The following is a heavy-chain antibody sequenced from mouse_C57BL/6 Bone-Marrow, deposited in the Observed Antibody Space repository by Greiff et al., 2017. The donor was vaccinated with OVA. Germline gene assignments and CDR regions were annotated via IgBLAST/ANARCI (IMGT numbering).Heavy chain of an antibody. D-gene: IGHD2-12*01. CDR2: ISDGGSYT. V-gene: IGHV5-4*03. CDR1: GFTFSSYA. Sequence: EVMLVESGGGLVKPGGSLKLSCAASGFTFSSYAMSWVRQTPEKRLEWVATISDGGSYTYYPDNVKGRFTISRDNAKNNLYLQMSHLKSEDTAMYYCATEGSYALPEFAYWGQGTLVTVSA. J-gene: IGHJ3*01. CDR3: ATEGSYALPEFAY.